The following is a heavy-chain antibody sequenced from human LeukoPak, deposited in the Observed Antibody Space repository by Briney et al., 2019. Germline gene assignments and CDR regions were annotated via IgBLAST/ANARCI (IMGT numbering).Heavy chain of an antibody. CDR2: MNPNSGNT. V-gene: IGHV1-8*01. J-gene: IGHJ3*02. CDR3: AEGDVNDAFDI. CDR1: GYTFTSYD. D-gene: IGHD3-16*01. Sequence: ASVKVSCKASGYTFTSYDINWVRQATGQGLEWMGWMNPNSGNTGYAQKFQGRVTMTRDTSISTAYMELSRLRSDDTAVYYCAEGDVNDAFDIWGQGTMVTVSS.